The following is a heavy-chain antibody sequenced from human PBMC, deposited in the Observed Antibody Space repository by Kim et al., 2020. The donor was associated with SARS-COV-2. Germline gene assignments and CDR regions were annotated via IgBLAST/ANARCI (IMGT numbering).Heavy chain of an antibody. CDR1: GGSISSYY. Sequence: SETLSLTCTVSGGSISSYYWSWIRQPPGKGLEWIGYIYYSGSTNYNPSLKSRVTISVDTSKNQFSLKLSSVTAADTAVYYCASTYGSGSYWFDPWGQGTLVTVSS. J-gene: IGHJ5*02. CDR3: ASTYGSGSYWFDP. V-gene: IGHV4-59*01. D-gene: IGHD3-10*01. CDR2: IYYSGST.